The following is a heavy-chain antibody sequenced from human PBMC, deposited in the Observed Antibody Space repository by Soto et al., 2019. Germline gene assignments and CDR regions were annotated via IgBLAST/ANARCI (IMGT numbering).Heavy chain of an antibody. Sequence: ASVKVSCKASGYTFTSYGISWVRQAPGQGLEWMGWISAYNGNTNYAQKLQGRVTMTTDTSTSTAYMELSSLRSEDTAVYYCASGKAYCGGDCYSGSNYWGQGTLVTVSS. CDR2: ISAYNGNT. J-gene: IGHJ4*02. D-gene: IGHD2-21*02. CDR1: GYTFTSYG. V-gene: IGHV1-18*04. CDR3: ASGKAYCGGDCYSGSNY.